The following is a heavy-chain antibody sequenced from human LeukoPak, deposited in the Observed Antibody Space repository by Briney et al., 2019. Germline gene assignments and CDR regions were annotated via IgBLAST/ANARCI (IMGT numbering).Heavy chain of an antibody. CDR3: ARGLARFLEWFDP. V-gene: IGHV6-1*01. CDR1: GDSVSSNSAA. CDR2: TYYRSKWYN. J-gene: IGHJ5*02. Sequence: SQTLSLTCAISGDSVSSNSAAWNWIRQSPSRGLEWLGRTYYRSKWYNDYAVSVKSRITINPDTSKNQFSLKLSSVTAADTAVYYCARGLARFLEWFDPWGQGTLVTVPS. D-gene: IGHD3-3*01.